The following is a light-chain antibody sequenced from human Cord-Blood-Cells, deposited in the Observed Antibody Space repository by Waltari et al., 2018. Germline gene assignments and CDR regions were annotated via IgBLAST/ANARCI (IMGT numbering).Light chain of an antibody. V-gene: IGLV3-10*01. CDR2: EDS. J-gene: IGLJ2*01. CDR3: YSTDSSGNHRV. Sequence: SYELTQPPSVSVSPGQTARITCSGDALPKKKANWYQQKSGQAPVLVIYEDSKRPSGIPERFSGSSSGTMATLTISGAQVEDEADYYCYSTDSSGNHRVFGGGTKLTVL. CDR1: ALPKKK.